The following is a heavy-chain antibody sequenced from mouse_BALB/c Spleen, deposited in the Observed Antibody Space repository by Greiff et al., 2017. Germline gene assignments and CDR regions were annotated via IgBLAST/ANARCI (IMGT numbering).Heavy chain of an antibody. CDR2: IDPENGNT. V-gene: IGHV14-1*02. CDR1: GFNIKDYY. J-gene: IGHJ4*01. Sequence: VQLKQSGAELVRPGALVKLSCKASGFNIKDYYMHWVKQRPEQGLEWIGWIDPENGNTIYDPKFQGKASITADTSSNTAYLQLSSLTSEDTAVYYCARGANSAMDYWGQGTSVTVSS. CDR3: ARGANSAMDY. D-gene: IGHD3-1*01.